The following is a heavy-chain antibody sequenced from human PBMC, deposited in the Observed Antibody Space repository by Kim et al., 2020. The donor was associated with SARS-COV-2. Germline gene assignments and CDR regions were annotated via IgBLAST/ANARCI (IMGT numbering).Heavy chain of an antibody. D-gene: IGHD2-15*01. V-gene: IGHV5-51*01. Sequence: GESLKISCKGSGYSFTSYWIGWVRQMPGKGLEWMGIIYPGDSDTRYSPSFQGQVTISADKSISTAYLQWSSLKASDTAMYYCARGRVGYCSGGSCYPFDYWGQGTLGTVSS. J-gene: IGHJ4*02. CDR1: GYSFTSYW. CDR2: IYPGDSDT. CDR3: ARGRVGYCSGGSCYPFDY.